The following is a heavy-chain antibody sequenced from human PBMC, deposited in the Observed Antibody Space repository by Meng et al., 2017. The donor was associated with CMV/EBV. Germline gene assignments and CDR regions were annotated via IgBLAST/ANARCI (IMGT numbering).Heavy chain of an antibody. J-gene: IGHJ6*02. Sequence: GSLRLSCTVSGGSISSYYWSWIRQPPGKGLEWIGYIYYSGNTNYNPSLKSRVTISVDTSKNQFSLKLSSVTAADTAVYYCARELEPSYGMDVWGQGTTVTVSS. V-gene: IGHV4-59*01. CDR2: IYYSGNT. CDR1: GGSISSYY. CDR3: ARELEPSYGMDV. D-gene: IGHD1-1*01.